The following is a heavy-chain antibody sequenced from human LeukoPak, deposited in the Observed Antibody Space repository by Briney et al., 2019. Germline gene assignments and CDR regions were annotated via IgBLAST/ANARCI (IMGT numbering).Heavy chain of an antibody. CDR2: IIPIFGTA. CDR1: GGTFSSYA. D-gene: IGHD3-10*01. J-gene: IGHJ6*03. V-gene: IGHV1-69*13. Sequence: SVKVSCKASGGTFSSYAISWVRQAPGQGLEWMGGIIPIFGTANYAQKFQGRVTITADGSTSTAYMELSSLRSEDTAVYYCARGANYYGSGSYYMYYYYYMDVWGKGTTVTISS. CDR3: ARGANYYGSGSYYMYYYYYMDV.